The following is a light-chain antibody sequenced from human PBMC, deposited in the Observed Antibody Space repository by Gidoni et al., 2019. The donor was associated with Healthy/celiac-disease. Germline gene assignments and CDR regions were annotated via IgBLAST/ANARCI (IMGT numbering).Light chain of an antibody. CDR1: ALQKKY. V-gene: IGLV3-10*01. CDR2: EDS. J-gene: IGLJ1*01. CDR3: YSTDSSGNLYV. Sequence: SYELTQPPSVSVSPGHTARITCSGDALQKKYAYWYQQKSGQAPVLVIYEDSKRPSGIPERFSGSSSGTMATLTISGAQVEDEADYYCYSTDSSGNLYVFGTGTKVTVL.